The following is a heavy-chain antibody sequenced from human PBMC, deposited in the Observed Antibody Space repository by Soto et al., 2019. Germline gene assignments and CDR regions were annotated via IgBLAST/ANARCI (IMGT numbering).Heavy chain of an antibody. CDR1: GGTFSSYA. Sequence: SVKVSCKASGGTFSSYAISWVRQAPGQGLEWMGGIIPIFGTANYAQKFQGRVTITAEESTSTAYMELSSLRSEDTAVYYCARAGVVVAALDYWGQGTMVTVYS. J-gene: IGHJ4*02. V-gene: IGHV1-69*13. D-gene: IGHD2-15*01. CDR2: IIPIFGTA. CDR3: ARAGVVVAALDY.